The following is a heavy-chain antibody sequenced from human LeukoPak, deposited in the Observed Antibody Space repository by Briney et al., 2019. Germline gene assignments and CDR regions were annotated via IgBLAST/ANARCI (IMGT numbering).Heavy chain of an antibody. J-gene: IGHJ4*02. CDR2: IYSGGST. Sequence: QPGGSLRLSCAASGFTFSNAWMSWVRQAPGKGLEWVSVIYSGGSTYYADSVKGRFTISRDNSKNTLYLQMNSLRAEDTAVYYCARETNYYDSSGYYLAYWGQGTLVTVSS. V-gene: IGHV3-53*01. CDR1: GFTFSNAW. CDR3: ARETNYYDSSGYYLAY. D-gene: IGHD3-22*01.